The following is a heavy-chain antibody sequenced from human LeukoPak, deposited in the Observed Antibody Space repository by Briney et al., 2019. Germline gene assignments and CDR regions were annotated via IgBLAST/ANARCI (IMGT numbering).Heavy chain of an antibody. D-gene: IGHD6-19*01. CDR3: AKSYSSGWYSFDY. J-gene: IGHJ4*02. Sequence: GGSLRLSCAASGFTFSSYAMSWVRQAPGKGLEWVSAISGSGGSTYYEDSVKGRLTISRDNSKNTLYLQMNSLRAEDTAVYYCAKSYSSGWYSFDYWGQGTLVTVSS. V-gene: IGHV3-23*01. CDR2: ISGSGGST. CDR1: GFTFSSYA.